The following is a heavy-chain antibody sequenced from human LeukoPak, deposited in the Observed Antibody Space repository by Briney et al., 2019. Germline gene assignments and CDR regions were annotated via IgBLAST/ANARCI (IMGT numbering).Heavy chain of an antibody. CDR2: IHYSGST. J-gene: IGHJ4*02. CDR1: GVSISSHY. D-gene: IGHD2-15*01. V-gene: IGHV4-59*11. Sequence: SETLSLTCTVTGVSISSHYWTWIRQPPGKGLEWIGNIHYSGSTSYNPSLKSRVTISIDTSKNQFSLKLTSVTAADTAVYYCARFCGGGRCPDYWGQGTLVTVSS. CDR3: ARFCGGGRCPDY.